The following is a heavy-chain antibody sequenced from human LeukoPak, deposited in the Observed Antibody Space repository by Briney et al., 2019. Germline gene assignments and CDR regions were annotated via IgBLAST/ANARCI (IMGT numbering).Heavy chain of an antibody. J-gene: IGHJ6*03. Sequence: SETLSLNCKVSGAAIRTYYWAWIRQPAGLGLDWIGQIYHSGTTNYNPSLRSRVTMSMDMANNQFSLTLRSVTAAGTAIYFCARVRWAGRYDYYMDVWGKGTSVTVSS. CDR2: IYHSGTT. V-gene: IGHV4-4*07. D-gene: IGHD3-9*01. CDR3: ARVRWAGRYDYYMDV. CDR1: GAAIRTYY.